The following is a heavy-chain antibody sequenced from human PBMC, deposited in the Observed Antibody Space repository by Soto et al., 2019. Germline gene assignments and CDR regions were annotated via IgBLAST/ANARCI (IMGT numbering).Heavy chain of an antibody. V-gene: IGHV3-30*18. CDR3: AKDFSSSGWSYHGY. J-gene: IGHJ4*02. CDR2: IPYDGSNH. D-gene: IGHD6-19*01. CDR1: GGIFSSYG. Sequence: GGAVRRSCAACGGIFSSYGRHWVRQAPGKGLEWVAVIPYDGSNHYYADSVKGRFTISRDNSKNTLYLQMNSLRVEDTAVYYCAKDFSSSGWSYHGYWGQGTLVTVSS.